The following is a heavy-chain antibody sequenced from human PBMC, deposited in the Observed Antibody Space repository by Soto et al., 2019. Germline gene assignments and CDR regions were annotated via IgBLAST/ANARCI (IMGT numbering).Heavy chain of an antibody. V-gene: IGHV1-69*12. Sequence: QVQLVQSGAEVKKPGSSVKVSCKASGGTFSSYAISWVRQAPGQGLEWMGGIIPIFGTANYAQKFQGRVTIXXDXSRXTAYMELSSLRSEDTAVYYCARFGCSGGSCYPIDYWGQGTLVTVSS. CDR3: ARFGCSGGSCYPIDY. D-gene: IGHD2-15*01. CDR1: GGTFSSYA. CDR2: IIPIFGTA. J-gene: IGHJ4*02.